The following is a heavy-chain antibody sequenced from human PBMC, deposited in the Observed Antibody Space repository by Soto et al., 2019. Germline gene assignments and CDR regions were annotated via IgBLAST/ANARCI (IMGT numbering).Heavy chain of an antibody. V-gene: IGHV4-31*03. CDR1: GGSISSGGYY. CDR3: ATNTPRYYDSSGYHNWFDP. D-gene: IGHD3-22*01. CDR2: IYYSGST. Sequence: SETLSLTCTVSGGSISSGGYYWSWIRQHPGKGLEWIGYIYYSGSTYYNPSLKSRVTISVDTSKNQFSLKLSSVTAADTAVYYCATNTPRYYDSSGYHNWFDPWGQGTLVTVS. J-gene: IGHJ5*02.